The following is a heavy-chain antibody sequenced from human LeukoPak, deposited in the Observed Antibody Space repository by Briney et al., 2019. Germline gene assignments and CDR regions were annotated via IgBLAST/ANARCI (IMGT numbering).Heavy chain of an antibody. D-gene: IGHD1-26*01. CDR1: GYTFTSFD. J-gene: IGHJ6*02. CDR2: MNPIGGST. CDR3: VRVQSESYARFGMDV. V-gene: IGHV1-8*01. Sequence: GASVRVSCKSSGYTFTSFDINWVRRASGQGLEWMGWMNPIGGSTGYARKFQGRVTMTRDTSIRTAYMELSSLTSEDTAVYYCVRVQSESYARFGMDVWGQGTTVTVSS.